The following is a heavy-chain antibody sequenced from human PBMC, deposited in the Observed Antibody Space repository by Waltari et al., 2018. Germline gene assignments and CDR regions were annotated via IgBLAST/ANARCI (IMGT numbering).Heavy chain of an antibody. D-gene: IGHD1-1*01. J-gene: IGHJ6*02. CDR2: IIPIFGTA. V-gene: IGHV1-69*06. CDR3: ARDQMATTVYYYYGMDV. Sequence: EVKKPGSSVKVSCKASGGTFSSYAISWVRQAPGHGLEWMGRIIPIFGTANYAQKFQGRVTITADKSTSTAYMELSSLRSEDTAVYYCARDQMATTVYYYYGMDVWGQGTTVTVSS. CDR1: GGTFSSYA.